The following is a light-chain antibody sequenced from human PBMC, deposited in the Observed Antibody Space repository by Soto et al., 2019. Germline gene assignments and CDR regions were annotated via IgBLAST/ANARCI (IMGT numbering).Light chain of an antibody. CDR3: MQLTHRPST. CDR1: QSISYSDGNMY. Sequence: DVVMTQSPLSLPVTLGQPASISCWSSQSISYSDGNMYLNWFHKRPGQSPMRLIYKVFNRDLGVPDRFSGSESGTDFKLSISRVEADDIGIYYCMQLTHRPSTFGGGTKGESK. J-gene: IGKJ4*01. CDR2: KVF. V-gene: IGKV2-30*01.